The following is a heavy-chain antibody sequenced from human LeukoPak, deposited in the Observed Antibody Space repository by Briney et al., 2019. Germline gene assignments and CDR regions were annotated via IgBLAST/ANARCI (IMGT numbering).Heavy chain of an antibody. CDR1: GFTFSSYD. CDR3: ARAAGYSYGFESRIFDY. CDR2: ICTTGDT. Sequence: GGSLRLSCAASGFTFSSYDMHWVRQPTGKGLEWVSGICTTGDTFYPGSVKGRFTISRENAKNSLYLQMNSLRAGDTAVYYCARAAGYSYGFESRIFDYWGQGTLVTVSS. D-gene: IGHD5-18*01. J-gene: IGHJ4*02. V-gene: IGHV3-13*04.